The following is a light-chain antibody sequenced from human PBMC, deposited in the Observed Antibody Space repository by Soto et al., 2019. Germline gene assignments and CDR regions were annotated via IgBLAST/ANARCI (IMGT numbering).Light chain of an antibody. CDR1: QTISTY. CDR2: DAS. J-gene: IGKJ2*01. V-gene: IGKV1-39*01. Sequence: DIQMTQSPSSLSASVGDRVTITCRASQTISTYLNWYQQKPGKAPRLLIYDASSLLSGVPSSFSGSGSWTDFTLTIASLQPEDFSTYYCQQSDSTPYTFGQGTKVEI. CDR3: QQSDSTPYT.